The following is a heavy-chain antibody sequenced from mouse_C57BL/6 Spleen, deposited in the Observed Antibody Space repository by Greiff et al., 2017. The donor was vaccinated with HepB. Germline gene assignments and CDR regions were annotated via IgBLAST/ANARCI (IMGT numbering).Heavy chain of an antibody. J-gene: IGHJ1*03. V-gene: IGHV1-52*01. Sequence: QVQLQQPGAELVRPGSSVKLSCKASGYTFTSYWMHWVKQRPIQGLEWIGNIDPSDSETHYNQKFKDKATLTVDKSSSTAYMQLSSLTSEDSAVYYCARHYGSSRNFDVWGTGTTVTVSS. D-gene: IGHD1-1*01. CDR1: GYTFTSYW. CDR3: ARHYGSSRNFDV. CDR2: IDPSDSET.